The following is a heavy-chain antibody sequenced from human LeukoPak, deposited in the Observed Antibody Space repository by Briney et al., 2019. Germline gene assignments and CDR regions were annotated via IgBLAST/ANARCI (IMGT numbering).Heavy chain of an antibody. CDR3: ARSYYDFWSGYYREYFDY. D-gene: IGHD3-3*01. CDR2: ISSSGSTI. Sequence: PGGSLRLSCAASGFTFSSYEMNWVRQAPGKGLEWGSYISSSGSTIYYADSVKGRFTISRDNAKNSLYLQMNSLRAEDTAVYYCARSYYDFWSGYYREYFDYWGQGTLVTVSS. V-gene: IGHV3-48*03. J-gene: IGHJ4*02. CDR1: GFTFSSYE.